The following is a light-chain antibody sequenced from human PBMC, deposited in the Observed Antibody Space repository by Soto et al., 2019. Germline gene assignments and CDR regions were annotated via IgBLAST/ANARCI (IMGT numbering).Light chain of an antibody. J-gene: IGKJ1*01. V-gene: IGKV2-28*01. Sequence: IVMTQSPLSLPVTPGEPASISCRSSQSLLHTDGYIYLDWFLQKPGQSPQLLIYVASNRASGVADRFSGSGSGTDFTLKISRVEAEDVGVYYCMQSLQTHRSFGQGTKVEI. CDR2: VAS. CDR1: QSLLHTDGYIY. CDR3: MQSLQTHRS.